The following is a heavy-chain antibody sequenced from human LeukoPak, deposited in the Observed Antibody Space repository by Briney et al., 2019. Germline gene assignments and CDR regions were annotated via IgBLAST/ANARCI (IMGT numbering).Heavy chain of an antibody. CDR2: ISGSDGST. Sequence: GGSLRLSCTASGFAFSNYAMSWVRQAPGKGLEWVSTISGSDGSTYYAHSVKGRFNISRDNFKNTLYLQMNSLRVEDTAIYYCAKGRGYCTGGSCYSDYWGQGTLVTVSS. D-gene: IGHD2-15*01. CDR1: GFAFSNYA. J-gene: IGHJ4*02. V-gene: IGHV3-23*01. CDR3: AKGRGYCTGGSCYSDY.